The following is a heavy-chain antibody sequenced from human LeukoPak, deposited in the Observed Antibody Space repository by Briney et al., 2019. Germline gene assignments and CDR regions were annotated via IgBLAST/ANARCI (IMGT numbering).Heavy chain of an antibody. CDR2: IYTSGST. CDR1: GGSLSTYY. Sequence: SETLSLTCTVSGGSLSTYYWSWVRQPAGKGLEWIGRIYTSGSTNYNPSLKSRVTMSIDTSTNQFSLRLSSVTAADTAVYYCARDPAWPFAATLSWFDPWGQETQVTVSS. V-gene: IGHV4-4*07. D-gene: IGHD2-15*01. CDR3: ARDPAWPFAATLSWFDP. J-gene: IGHJ5*02.